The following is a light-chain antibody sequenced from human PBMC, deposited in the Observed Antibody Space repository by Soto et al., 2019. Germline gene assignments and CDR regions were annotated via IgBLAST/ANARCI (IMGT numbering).Light chain of an antibody. V-gene: IGLV2-14*01. CDR3: NSYTSSSTLI. CDR1: SSDVGCYNY. CDR2: EVS. J-gene: IGLJ2*01. Sequence: QSALTQPASVSGSPGQSITISCSGTSSDVGCYNYVSWYQQHPGKAPKLMMYEVSNRPSGVSNRFSGSKSDNTASLTISGLQAEDEADYYCNSYTSSSTLIFGGGTKLTVL.